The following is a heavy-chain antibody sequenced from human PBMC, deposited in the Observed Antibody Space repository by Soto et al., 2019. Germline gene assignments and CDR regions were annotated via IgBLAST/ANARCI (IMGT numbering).Heavy chain of an antibody. Sequence: QVHLVQSGAEVKKPGASVKVSCKASGCTFTTYSMHWVRQTPGHGLEWMGVINPSGGRTSYAQKFQGRVTMTRDTSTSTVHMELSNLRSEHTAVYFCARDGGYDVLTGHYILLYYLDNWGLGTLVTVSS. CDR3: ARDGGYDVLTGHYILLYYLDN. J-gene: IGHJ4*02. V-gene: IGHV1-46*01. D-gene: IGHD3-9*01. CDR2: INPSGGRT. CDR1: GCTFTTYS.